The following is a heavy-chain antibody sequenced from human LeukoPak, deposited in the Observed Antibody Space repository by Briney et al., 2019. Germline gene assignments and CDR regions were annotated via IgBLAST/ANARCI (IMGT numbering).Heavy chain of an antibody. J-gene: IGHJ4*02. CDR2: INHSGST. D-gene: IGHD3-10*01. CDR1: GGSFRGYS. Sequence: PSETLSLTCAVYGGSFRGYSWSWIRQPPGRGLEWIGEINHSGSTNYNPSLKSRVTISVDTSKNQFSLKLTSVTAADTAVYYCARERYGSGSYYFDYWGQGTLVTVSS. V-gene: IGHV4-34*01. CDR3: ARERYGSGSYYFDY.